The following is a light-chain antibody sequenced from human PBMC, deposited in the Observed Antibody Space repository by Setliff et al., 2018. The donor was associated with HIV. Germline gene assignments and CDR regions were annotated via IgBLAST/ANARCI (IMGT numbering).Light chain of an antibody. CDR1: SSDVGGYNY. CDR3: SSYAGSNNFV. Sequence: QSVLTQPPSASGSPGQSVTISCTGTSSDVGGYNYVSWYQQHPGKAPKVMIYEVSKRPSGVPDRFSGSKSGNTASLTVSGLQAEDEADYYCSSYAGSNNFVFGTGTKV. CDR2: EVS. V-gene: IGLV2-8*01. J-gene: IGLJ1*01.